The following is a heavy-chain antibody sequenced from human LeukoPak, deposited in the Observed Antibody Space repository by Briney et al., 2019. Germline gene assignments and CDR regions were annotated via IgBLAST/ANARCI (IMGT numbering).Heavy chain of an antibody. V-gene: IGHV1-69*13. Sequence: SVKVSCKASGGTFSSYAISRVRQAPGQGLEWMGGIIPIFGTANYAQKFQGRVTITADEYTSTAYMELSSLRSQDTAVYYCAVSKVEMATSYYFDYWGQGTLVTVSP. J-gene: IGHJ4*02. CDR3: AVSKVEMATSYYFDY. CDR1: GGTFSSYA. D-gene: IGHD5-24*01. CDR2: IIPIFGTA.